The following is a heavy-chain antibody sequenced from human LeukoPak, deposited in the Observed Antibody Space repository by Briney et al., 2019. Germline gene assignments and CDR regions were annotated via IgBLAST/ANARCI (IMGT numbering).Heavy chain of an antibody. D-gene: IGHD1-14*01. CDR1: GFTLSGYW. CDR3: KSTRGP. CDR2: IKEDGSKK. J-gene: IGHJ5*02. V-gene: IGHV3-7*01. Sequence: QPGGSLRLSCAASGFTLSGYWMRWVRQAPGKGLEWVATIKEDGSKKSYMDSVEGRFTISIDNAKNSVNLQMSSLRADDTAVYHCKSTRGPWGQGTPVTVSS.